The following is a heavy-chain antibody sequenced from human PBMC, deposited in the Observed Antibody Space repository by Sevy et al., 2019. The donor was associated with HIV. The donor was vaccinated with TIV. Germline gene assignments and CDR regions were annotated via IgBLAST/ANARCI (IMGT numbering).Heavy chain of an antibody. CDR3: AKGVGGAITNYFDY. D-gene: IGHD3-16*02. J-gene: IGHJ4*02. CDR1: GFTFDDYA. V-gene: IGHV3-9*01. CDR2: ISWNSGSI. Sequence: GGYLRLSCAASGFTFDDYAMHWVRQAPGKGLEWVSGISWNSGSIGYADSVKGRFTISRDNAKNSLYLQMNSLRAEDTALYYCAKGVGGAITNYFDYWGQGTLVTVSS.